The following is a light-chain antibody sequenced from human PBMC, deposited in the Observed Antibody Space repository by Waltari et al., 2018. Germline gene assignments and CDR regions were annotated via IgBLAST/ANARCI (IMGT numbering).Light chain of an antibody. CDR2: DVS. CDR3: SSESSDKVVL. Sequence: QSALTQPASVSGSPGQSVTIPCTGTSSDVGSSNSVSWYQDHPGQGPKVIIYDVSDRPSGVSARFSGSKSGNTASLTISGLQAEDEADYYCSSESSDKVVLFGGGTKVTVL. CDR1: SSDVGSSNS. V-gene: IGLV2-14*03. J-gene: IGLJ3*02.